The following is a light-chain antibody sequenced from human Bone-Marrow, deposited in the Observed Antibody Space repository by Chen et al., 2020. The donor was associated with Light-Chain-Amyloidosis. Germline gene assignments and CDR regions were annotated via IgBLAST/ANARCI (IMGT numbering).Light chain of an antibody. V-gene: IGLV5-45*03. CDR3: MIWRSSAWV. CDR2: YKSDSDK. CDR1: SGINVGTYR. Sequence: QAVLTQPSSLSASPGASASLTCTLRSGINVGTYRIYWYQQKPGSPPQYLLRYKSDSDKQQGSGVPSRFSGSKDASANAGILLISGLQSEDEADYYCMIWRSSAWVFGGGTKLT. J-gene: IGLJ3*02.